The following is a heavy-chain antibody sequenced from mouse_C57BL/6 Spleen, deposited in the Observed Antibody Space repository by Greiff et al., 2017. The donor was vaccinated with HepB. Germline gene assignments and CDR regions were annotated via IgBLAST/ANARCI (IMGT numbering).Heavy chain of an antibody. CDR3: ARRPDYGSSYGYFDV. V-gene: IGHV1-52*01. CDR2: IDPSDSET. Sequence: QVQLKQPGAELVRPGSSVKLSCKASGYTFTSYWMHWVKQRPIQGLEWIGNIDPSDSETHYNQKFKDKATLTVDKSSSTAYMQLSSLTSEDSAVYYCARRPDYGSSYGYFDVWGTGTTVTVSS. CDR1: GYTFTSYW. D-gene: IGHD1-1*01. J-gene: IGHJ1*03.